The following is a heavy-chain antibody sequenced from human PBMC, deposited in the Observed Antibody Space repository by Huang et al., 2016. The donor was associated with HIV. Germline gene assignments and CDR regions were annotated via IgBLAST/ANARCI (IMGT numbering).Heavy chain of an antibody. J-gene: IGHJ3*02. Sequence: EVQLMESGGGLVQPGGSLRRSCAASGFTFSTYNMNWVRPAPGKGLECVSYITSSSGSIYYADSGKGRCTISRDNAKNSLYLQMNSLRAEDTAVYYCARFRSYYYGSGSYLDAFDIWGQGTMVTVSS. D-gene: IGHD3-10*01. CDR1: GFTFSTYN. CDR3: ARFRSYYYGSGSYLDAFDI. CDR2: ITSSSGSI. V-gene: IGHV3-48*01.